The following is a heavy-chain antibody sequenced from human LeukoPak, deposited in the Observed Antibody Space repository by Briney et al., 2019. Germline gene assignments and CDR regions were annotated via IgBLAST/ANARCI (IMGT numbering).Heavy chain of an antibody. CDR3: ALLAVASDFDY. CDR2: IGSSGTTI. V-gene: IGHV3-48*03. Sequence: PGGSLRLSCAVSGFPFSIYEMNWVRQAPGKGLEWVSNIGSSGTTIYYADSVKGRFSISRDNAKSSLYLQTNSLRVEDTAVYYCALLAVASDFDYWGQGALVIVSS. CDR1: GFPFSIYE. D-gene: IGHD6-19*01. J-gene: IGHJ4*02.